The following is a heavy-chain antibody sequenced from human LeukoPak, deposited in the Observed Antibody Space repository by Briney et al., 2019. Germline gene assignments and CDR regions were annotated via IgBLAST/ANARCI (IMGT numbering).Heavy chain of an antibody. V-gene: IGHV4-59*01. CDR1: GGSISSYY. CDR2: IYYSGST. J-gene: IGHJ2*01. CDR3: ARDRLAVADTWYFDL. Sequence: PETLSLTCTVSGGSISSYYWSWIRQPPGKGLEWTGYIYYSGSTNYNPSLKSRITISVDTSKNQFSLKLSSVTAADTAVYYCARDRLAVADTWYFDLWGRGTLVTVSS. D-gene: IGHD6-19*01.